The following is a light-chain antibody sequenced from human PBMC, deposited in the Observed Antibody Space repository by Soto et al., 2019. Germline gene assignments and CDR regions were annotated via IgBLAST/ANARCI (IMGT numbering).Light chain of an antibody. J-gene: IGKJ2*01. CDR1: QSVSSY. CDR2: DAS. Sequence: EIVLTQSPATLSLSPGERATLSCRASQSVSSYLAWYQQKPGQAPRLLIYDASNRATGIPARFSGSASRTDSTLTISSLEPEYFAFYYCQQRSNWPPFFGQGTKLEIK. CDR3: QQRSNWPPF. V-gene: IGKV3-11*01.